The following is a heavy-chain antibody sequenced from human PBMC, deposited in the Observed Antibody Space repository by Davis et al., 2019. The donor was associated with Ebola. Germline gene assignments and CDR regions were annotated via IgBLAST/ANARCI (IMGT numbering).Heavy chain of an antibody. D-gene: IGHD6-19*01. CDR2: INHSGST. CDR3: ARGWAGFDY. CDR1: GGSFSGYY. V-gene: IGHV4-34*01. Sequence: PSETLSLTCAVYGGSFSGYYWSWIRQPPEKGLEWIGEINHSGSTNYNPSLKSRVTISVDTSKNQFSLKLSSVTAADTAVYYCARGWAGFDYWGQGTLVTVSS. J-gene: IGHJ4*02.